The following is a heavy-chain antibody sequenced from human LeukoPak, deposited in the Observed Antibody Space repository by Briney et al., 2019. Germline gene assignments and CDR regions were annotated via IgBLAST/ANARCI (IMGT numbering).Heavy chain of an antibody. D-gene: IGHD5-18*01. CDR2: ISSDGSRV. CDR3: AKNAGYSYGLYYFDN. J-gene: IGHJ4*02. Sequence: GGSLRLSCAASGFTFSDYWMHWVRQAPGKGLVWVSRISSDGSRVTYADSVKGRFTISRDNSKNTVHLQMDSLRAEDSAVYYCAKNAGYSYGLYYFDNWAREPWSPSP. CDR1: GFTFSDYW. V-gene: IGHV3-74*01.